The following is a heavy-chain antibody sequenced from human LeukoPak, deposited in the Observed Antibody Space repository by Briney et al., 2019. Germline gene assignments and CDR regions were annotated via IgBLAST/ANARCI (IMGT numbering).Heavy chain of an antibody. D-gene: IGHD1-1*01. J-gene: IGHJ6*02. Sequence: GGSLRLSCAASGFTFSSYAMHWVRQAPGKGLEWVAVISCDGSNKYYADSVKGRLTISRDNSKNTLYLQMNSLRAEDTAVYYCARALERRMDYYYYGMDVWGQGTTVTVSS. V-gene: IGHV3-30-3*01. CDR1: GFTFSSYA. CDR3: ARALERRMDYYYYGMDV. CDR2: ISCDGSNK.